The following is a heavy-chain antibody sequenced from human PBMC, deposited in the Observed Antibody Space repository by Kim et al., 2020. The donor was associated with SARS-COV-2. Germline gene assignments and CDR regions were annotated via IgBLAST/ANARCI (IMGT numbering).Heavy chain of an antibody. Sequence: SETLSLTCTVSGGSISSYYWSWIRQPPGKGLEWIGYIYYSGSTNYNPSLKSRVTISVDTSKNQFSLKLSSVTAADTAVYYCARDRIAAAGTSLYGMDGWG. CDR2: IYYSGST. D-gene: IGHD6-13*01. J-gene: IGHJ6*01. CDR1: GGSISSYY. V-gene: IGHV4-59*01. CDR3: ARDRIAAAGTSLYGMDG.